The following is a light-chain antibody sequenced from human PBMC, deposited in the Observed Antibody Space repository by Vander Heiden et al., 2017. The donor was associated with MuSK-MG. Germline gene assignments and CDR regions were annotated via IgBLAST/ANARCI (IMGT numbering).Light chain of an antibody. CDR2: KAS. V-gene: IGKV1-5*03. CDR3: QQDNSYVFT. J-gene: IGKJ3*01. Sequence: DIQMTQSPSTLSASVGDRVTITCRASQSISSWLAWYQQKPGKAPKLLIYKASSLESGVPSRFSGSGSGTEFTLTISSLQPDDFATYYCQQDNSYVFTFGPGTKVXIK. CDR1: QSISSW.